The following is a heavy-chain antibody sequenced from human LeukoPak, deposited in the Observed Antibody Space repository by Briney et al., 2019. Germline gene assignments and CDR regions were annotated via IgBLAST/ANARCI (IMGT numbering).Heavy chain of an antibody. V-gene: IGHV3-48*03. J-gene: IGHJ6*04. D-gene: IGHD3-10*02. CDR1: GFTFSSYE. CDR3: AELGITVIGGV. Sequence: GSLRLSCAASGFTFSSYEMNWVRQAPGKGLEWVSYISSSGSTIYYADSVKGRFTISRDNAKNSLHLQMNSLRAEDTAVYYCAELGITVIGGVWGKGTTVTISS. CDR2: ISSSGSTI.